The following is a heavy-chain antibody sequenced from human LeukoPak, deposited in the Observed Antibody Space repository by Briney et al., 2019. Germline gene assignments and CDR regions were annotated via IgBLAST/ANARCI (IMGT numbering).Heavy chain of an antibody. CDR2: ISSSSSYI. D-gene: IGHD3-16*01. Sequence: GGSLRLSCAGSGFTFSTYTMNWVRPAPGKGLEWVSSISSSSSYIYYPDSVKGRFSISRDNARRSLYLQMNSLRAGDTALYYWARWGYRRGGAFDIWGEGTMVTVSS. V-gene: IGHV3-21*01. CDR1: GFTFSTYT. J-gene: IGHJ3*02. CDR3: ARWGYRRGGAFDI.